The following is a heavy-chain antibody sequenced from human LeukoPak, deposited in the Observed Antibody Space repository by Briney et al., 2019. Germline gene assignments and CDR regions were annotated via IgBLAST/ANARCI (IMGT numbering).Heavy chain of an antibody. V-gene: IGHV3-53*01. CDR1: GFTVRSTY. Sequence: GGSLRLSCAASGFTVRSTYMSWVRQAPGKGLEWVSIIFAGGSTYYADSVKGRFTISRDNSMNTLSLQMNSLRAEDTAVYYCARLTDQDHGAHAQYWGQGTLVTVSS. D-gene: IGHD4-17*01. CDR2: IFAGGST. J-gene: IGHJ4*02. CDR3: ARLTDQDHGAHAQY.